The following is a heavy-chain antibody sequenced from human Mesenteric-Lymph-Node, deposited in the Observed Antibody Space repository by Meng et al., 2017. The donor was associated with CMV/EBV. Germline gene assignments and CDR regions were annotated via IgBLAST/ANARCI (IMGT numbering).Heavy chain of an antibody. CDR3: ARARQTGTRNAMDV. V-gene: IGHV1-2*02. J-gene: IGHJ6*02. Sequence: ASVKVSCKASGYTFTGYYLQWVRQAPGQGLEWMRWINPNTGGTDCAQKFQGRVTMTRDTSISTAYMELSRLRSDDTAVYYCARARQTGTRNAMDVWGQGATVTVSS. CDR1: GYTFTGYY. CDR2: INPNTGGT. D-gene: IGHD1-1*01.